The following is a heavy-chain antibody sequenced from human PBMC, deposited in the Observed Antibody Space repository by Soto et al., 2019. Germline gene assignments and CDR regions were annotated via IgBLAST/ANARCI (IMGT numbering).Heavy chain of an antibody. Sequence: PGESLKISCKGSGYSFTSYWIGWVRQMPGKGLEWMGIIYPGDSDTRYSPSFQGQVTISADKSIGTAYLQWSSLKASDTAMYYCARQEGRYCSGGSCYYGMDVWGQGTTVTVSS. V-gene: IGHV5-51*01. D-gene: IGHD2-15*01. J-gene: IGHJ6*02. CDR3: ARQEGRYCSGGSCYYGMDV. CDR2: IYPGDSDT. CDR1: GYSFTSYW.